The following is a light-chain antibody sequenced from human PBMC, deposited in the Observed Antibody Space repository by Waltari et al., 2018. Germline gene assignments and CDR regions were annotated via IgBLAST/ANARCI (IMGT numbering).Light chain of an antibody. J-gene: IGLJ2*01. CDR3: LLHYGEPV. V-gene: IGLV7-43*01. CDR2: STS. CDR1: TGPVTSGFY. Sequence: QTVVTQEPSLTVSPGGTVTLTCASSTGPVTSGFYPNWFQQKPGQAPRALIYSTSKKHSWTPARFSGSLLGGKAALTVSGAQPDDEAEYFCLLHYGEPVFGGGTKLAVL.